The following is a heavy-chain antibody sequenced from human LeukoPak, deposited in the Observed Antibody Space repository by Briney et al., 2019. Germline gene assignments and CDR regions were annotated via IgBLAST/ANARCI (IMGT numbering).Heavy chain of an antibody. CDR1: GFTLSDHY. Sequence: GVSLRLSCAASGFTLSDHYMDWVRQAPGNGLEWVGRTRNKANSYTTEYAASVKGRFTISRHDSNNSLYLQMNSLKTEDTAVYYCARGRRSFDIWGQGTMVTVSS. D-gene: IGHD5-24*01. CDR2: TRNKANSYTT. CDR3: ARGRRSFDI. J-gene: IGHJ3*02. V-gene: IGHV3-72*01.